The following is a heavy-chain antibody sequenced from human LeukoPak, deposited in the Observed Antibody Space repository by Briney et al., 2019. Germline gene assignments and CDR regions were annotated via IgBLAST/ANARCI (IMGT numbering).Heavy chain of an antibody. D-gene: IGHD3-22*01. CDR2: IRYDGSNK. V-gene: IGHV3-30*02. CDR3: AKDDSSGYYPSLGAFDI. CDR1: GFTFSSYG. Sequence: GGSLRLSCAASGFTFSSYGMHWVRQAPGKGLEWVAFIRYDGSNKYYADSVKGRFTISRDSSKNTLYLQMNSLRAEDTAVYYCAKDDSSGYYPSLGAFDIWGQGTMVTVSS. J-gene: IGHJ3*02.